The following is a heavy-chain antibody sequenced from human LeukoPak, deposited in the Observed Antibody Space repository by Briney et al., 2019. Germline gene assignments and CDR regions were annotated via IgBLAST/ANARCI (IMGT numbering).Heavy chain of an antibody. D-gene: IGHD3-22*01. J-gene: IGHJ4*02. V-gene: IGHV3-23*01. CDR3: AKGVDSRGYSLFDY. CDR1: GFTFSSYA. CDR2: ISGSGGNT. Sequence: PGGSLRLSCAASGFTFSSYAMSWVSQPPGKGLEWVSAISGSGGNTDYADSVKGRFTISRDNSKNTLYLQMNSLRAEDTAVYYCAKGVDSRGYSLFDYWGQGTLVTVSS.